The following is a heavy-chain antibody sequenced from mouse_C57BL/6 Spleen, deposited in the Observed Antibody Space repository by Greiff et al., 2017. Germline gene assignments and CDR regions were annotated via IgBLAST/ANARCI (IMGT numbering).Heavy chain of an antibody. D-gene: IGHD6-5*01. J-gene: IGHJ3*01. Sequence: VQLKQSGGGLVKPGGSLKLSCAASGFTFSSYAMSWVRQTPEKRLEWVATISDGGSYTYYPDNVKGRFTISRDNAKNNLYLQMSHLKSEDTAMYYCARDPYFAYWGQGTLVTVSA. CDR3: ARDPYFAY. V-gene: IGHV5-4*01. CDR1: GFTFSSYA. CDR2: ISDGGSYT.